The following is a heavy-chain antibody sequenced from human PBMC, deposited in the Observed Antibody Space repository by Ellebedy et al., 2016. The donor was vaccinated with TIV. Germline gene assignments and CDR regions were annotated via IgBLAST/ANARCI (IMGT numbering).Heavy chain of an antibody. D-gene: IGHD5-18*01. CDR2: INHSGST. CDR1: GGSFSGYY. V-gene: IGHV4-34*01. CDR3: AREKVDTAMAKGYFDL. Sequence: SETLSLTXAVYGGSFSGYYWSWIRQPPGKGLEWIGEINHSGSTNYNPSLKSRVTISVDTSKNQFSLKLSSVTAADTAVYYCAREKVDTAMAKGYFDLWGRGTLVTVSS. J-gene: IGHJ2*01.